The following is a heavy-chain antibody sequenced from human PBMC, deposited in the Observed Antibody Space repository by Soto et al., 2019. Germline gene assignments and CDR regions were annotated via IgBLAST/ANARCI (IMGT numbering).Heavy chain of an antibody. J-gene: IGHJ4*02. CDR1: AYTFTSYG. V-gene: IGHV1-18*01. CDR2: ISAYNGNT. CDR3: ARATPTVTPDY. Sequence: ASLKVSCKASAYTFTSYGNSWVRQSPGQGLEWMGWISAYNGNTNYAQKLQGRVTMTTDTSTSTAYMELRSLRSDDTPVYYCARATPTVTPDYWGQGTLVTVSS. D-gene: IGHD4-17*01.